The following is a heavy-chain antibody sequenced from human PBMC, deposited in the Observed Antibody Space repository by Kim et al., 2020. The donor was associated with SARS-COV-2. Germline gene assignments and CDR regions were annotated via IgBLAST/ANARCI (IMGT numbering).Heavy chain of an antibody. J-gene: IGHJ6*02. CDR3: AADAAARNYFYYGMDV. D-gene: IGHD6-13*01. CDR1: GFTFTSSA. Sequence: SVKVSCKASGFTFTSSAMQWVRQARGQRLEWIGWIVVGSGNTNYAQKFQERVTITRDMSTSTAYMELSSLRSEDTAVYYCAADAAARNYFYYGMDVWGQGTTVTVSS. V-gene: IGHV1-58*02. CDR2: IVVGSGNT.